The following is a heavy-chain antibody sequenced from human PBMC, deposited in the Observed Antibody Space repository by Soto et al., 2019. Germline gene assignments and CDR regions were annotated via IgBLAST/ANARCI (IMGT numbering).Heavy chain of an antibody. V-gene: IGHV1-18*01. CDR2: ISTYNIDT. Sequence: QVHLVQSGAEMKKPGASLKVSCKTSGYTFTSYGIVWVRQAPGQGLEWMGWISTYNIDTKYAQKFKGRVTMSTDTSTTTAYMELHRLTSDDTAVYYCARDPIGGGAPYYFDYWGQGSLVTVSS. CDR1: GYTFTSYG. D-gene: IGHD3-16*01. CDR3: ARDPIGGGAPYYFDY. J-gene: IGHJ4*02.